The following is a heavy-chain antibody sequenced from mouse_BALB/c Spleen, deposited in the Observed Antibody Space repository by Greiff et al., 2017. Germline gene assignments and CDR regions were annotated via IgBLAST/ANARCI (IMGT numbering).Heavy chain of an antibody. V-gene: IGHV2-9-2*01. CDR3: VRDKDGAWFAY. CDR1: GFSLTSYD. J-gene: IGHJ3*01. CDR2: IWTGGGT. Sequence: VMLVESGPGLVAPSQSLSITCTVSGFSLTSYDISWIRQPPGKGLEWLGVIWTGGGTNYNSAFMSRLSISKDNSKSQVFLKMNSLQTDDTAIYYCVRDKDGAWFAYWGQGTLVTVSA.